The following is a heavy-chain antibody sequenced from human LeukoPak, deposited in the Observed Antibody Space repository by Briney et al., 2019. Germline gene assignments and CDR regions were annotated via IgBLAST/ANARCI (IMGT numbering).Heavy chain of an antibody. CDR2: IYYSGST. D-gene: IGHD6-13*01. Sequence: PSETLSLTCTVSGGSISSSSYYWGWIRQPPGKGLEWIGSIYYSGSTYYNPPLKSRVTISVDTSKNQFSLKLSSVTAADTAVYYCARQAAGKGDFDYWGQGTLVTVSS. J-gene: IGHJ4*02. CDR1: GGSISSSSYY. CDR3: ARQAAGKGDFDY. V-gene: IGHV4-39*01.